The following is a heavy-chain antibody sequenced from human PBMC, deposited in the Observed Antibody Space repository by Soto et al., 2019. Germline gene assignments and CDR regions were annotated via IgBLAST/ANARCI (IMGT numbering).Heavy chain of an antibody. CDR3: ARFTGGSYNTYYFYYGMDV. D-gene: IGHD2-15*01. V-gene: IGHV1-18*04. CDR1: GYTFTSYG. CDR2: ISAYDGNT. Sequence: ASVKVSCKASGYTFTSYGISWVRQAPGQGLDWMGWISAYDGNTKYAQDLQGRVTMTTDTSTSTAYMELRSLRSDDTAVYYCARFTGGSYNTYYFYYGMDVWGQGTTVTVSS. J-gene: IGHJ6*02.